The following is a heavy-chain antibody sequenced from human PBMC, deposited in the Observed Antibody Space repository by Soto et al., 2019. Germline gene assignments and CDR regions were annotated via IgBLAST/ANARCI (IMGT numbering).Heavy chain of an antibody. CDR1: GGSISSYY. CDR3: ARGGQNFDY. CDR2: IYYSGST. Sequence: SETLSLTCTVSGGSISSYYWSWIRQPPVKGLEWIGYIYYSGSTNCNPSLKSRVTISVDTSKNQFSLKLSSVTAADTAVYYCARGGQNFDYWGQGALVTVSS. J-gene: IGHJ4*02. V-gene: IGHV4-59*01. D-gene: IGHD3-16*01.